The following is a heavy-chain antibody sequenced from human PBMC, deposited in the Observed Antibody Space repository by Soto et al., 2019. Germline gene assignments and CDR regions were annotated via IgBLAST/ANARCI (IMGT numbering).Heavy chain of an antibody. CDR3: AKPQYYYDSSGYWTSDY. CDR1: GFSFSSYG. V-gene: IGHV3-30*18. J-gene: IGHJ4*02. D-gene: IGHD3-22*01. CDR2: ISYDGSNK. Sequence: GGSLRLSCAASGFSFSSYGMHWVRQAPGKGLEWVAVISYDGSNKYYADSVKGRFTISRDNSKNTLYLQMNSLRAEDTAVYYCAKPQYYYDSSGYWTSDYWGQGTLVTVSS.